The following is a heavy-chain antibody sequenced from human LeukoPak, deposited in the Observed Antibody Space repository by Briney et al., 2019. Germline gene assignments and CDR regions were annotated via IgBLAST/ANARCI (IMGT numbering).Heavy chain of an antibody. CDR1: GFNLRDYW. Sequence: GGSLRLSCAASGFNLRDYWMHWVRQAPGKGLVWVSRLGTDGTYTNYADSVTGRFTISRGNAKNTLYLQMDSLRAEDTSFYYCVRDPSNSGNWFDLWGQGTLVTVSS. J-gene: IGHJ5*02. CDR3: VRDPSNSGNWFDL. CDR2: LGTDGTYT. D-gene: IGHD4-11*01. V-gene: IGHV3-74*01.